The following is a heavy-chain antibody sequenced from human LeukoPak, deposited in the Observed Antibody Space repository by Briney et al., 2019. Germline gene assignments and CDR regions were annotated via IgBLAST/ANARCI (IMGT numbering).Heavy chain of an antibody. CDR1: GGSISSGSYY. Sequence: SQTLSLTCTVSGGSISSGSYYWSWIRQPAGKGLEWIGRIYTSGSTNYNPSLKSRVTISVDTSKNQFSLKLSSVTAADTAVYYCARHVIYYGDLYFDYWGQGTLVTVSS. V-gene: IGHV4-61*02. CDR2: IYTSGST. J-gene: IGHJ4*02. CDR3: ARHVIYYGDLYFDY. D-gene: IGHD4-17*01.